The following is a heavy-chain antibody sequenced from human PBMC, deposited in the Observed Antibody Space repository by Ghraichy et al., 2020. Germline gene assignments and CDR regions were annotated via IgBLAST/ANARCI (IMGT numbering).Heavy chain of an antibody. CDR3: VRADYTVNYDGLNWFDP. V-gene: IGHV3-48*01. CDR2: ISNSSTAI. CDR1: GFTFNRDS. D-gene: IGHD1-7*01. Sequence: GGSLRLSCGASGFTFNRDSMNWVRQAPGKGLEWVAYISNSSTAIYYADSVKGRFTISRDNAKKSLYLHMNSLRAEDTAVYYCVRADYTVNYDGLNWFDPWGQGTLVTVSS. J-gene: IGHJ5*02.